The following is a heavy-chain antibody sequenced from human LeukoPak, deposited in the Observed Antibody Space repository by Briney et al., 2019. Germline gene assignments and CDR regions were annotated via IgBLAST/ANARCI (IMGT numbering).Heavy chain of an antibody. J-gene: IGHJ4*02. CDR2: ISGSGGST. V-gene: IGHV3-23*01. D-gene: IGHD3-22*01. Sequence: GGSLRLSCAASGFTFSSYAMSWVRQAPGKGLEWVSAISGSGGSTYYADSVKGRFTISIDNSKNTLYLQMNGLRAEDTAVYYCASLERGIVVVPSGHFDYWGQGTLVTVSS. CDR3: ASLERGIVVVPSGHFDY. CDR1: GFTFSSYA.